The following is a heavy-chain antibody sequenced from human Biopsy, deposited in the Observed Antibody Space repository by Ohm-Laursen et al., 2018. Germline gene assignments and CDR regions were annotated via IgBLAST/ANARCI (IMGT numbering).Heavy chain of an antibody. Sequence: EASVKVSCKASGYTFTSYGISWVRQAPGQGLEWMGWINTENGNTIYAQKLQGRVTMTADTSTSTAYMEVTSLRSDDTAVYYCARAKLEPVYYYYGMDVWGQGTAVTVSS. J-gene: IGHJ6*02. CDR2: INTENGNT. CDR3: ARAKLEPVYYYYGMDV. V-gene: IGHV1-18*01. CDR1: GYTFTSYG. D-gene: IGHD1-1*01.